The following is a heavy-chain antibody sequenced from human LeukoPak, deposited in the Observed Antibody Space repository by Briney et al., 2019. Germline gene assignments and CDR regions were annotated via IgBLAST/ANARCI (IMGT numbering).Heavy chain of an antibody. Sequence: PSETLSLTCAVYGGSFSGYYWSWIRQPPGKGLEWIGEINHSGSTNYNPSLKSRVTISVDTSKNQFSLKLSSVTAADTAVYYCARDPLRYGDNEGYWGQGTLVTVSS. CDR3: ARDPLRYGDNEGY. D-gene: IGHD4-17*01. CDR1: GGSFSGYY. CDR2: INHSGST. V-gene: IGHV4-34*01. J-gene: IGHJ4*02.